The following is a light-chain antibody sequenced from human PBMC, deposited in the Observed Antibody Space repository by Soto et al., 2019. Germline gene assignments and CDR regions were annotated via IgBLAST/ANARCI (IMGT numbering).Light chain of an antibody. V-gene: IGKV1-6*01. CDR3: LQDYNYPWT. J-gene: IGKJ1*01. CDR2: AAS. CDR1: QGIRND. Sequence: AVQMTQSPSSLSASVGDRVTITCRASQGIRNDLGWYQLKPGKAPKLLIYAASSLQSGVPSRFSGSGSGTDFTLTISSLQPEDFATYYCLQDYNYPWTFGQGTKVEIK.